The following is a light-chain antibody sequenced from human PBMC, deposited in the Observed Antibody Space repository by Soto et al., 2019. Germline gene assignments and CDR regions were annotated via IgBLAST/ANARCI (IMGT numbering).Light chain of an antibody. V-gene: IGKV1-5*03. Sequence: DIQMTQSPSTLSASVGDRVTITCRASQSISGSLAWYQQKPGKAPKLLIYEASNLKSGVPSRFSGSGSGTEYAITISSLQPDDSASYYCQQYNGYWTFDQGTRVEIK. CDR2: EAS. CDR1: QSISGS. J-gene: IGKJ1*01. CDR3: QQYNGYWT.